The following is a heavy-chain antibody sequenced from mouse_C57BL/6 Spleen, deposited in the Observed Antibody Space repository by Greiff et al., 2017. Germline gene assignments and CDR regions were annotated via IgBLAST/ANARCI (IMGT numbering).Heavy chain of an antibody. CDR1: GFSLTSYG. J-gene: IGHJ1*03. CDR2: ICRGGST. CDR3: AKREGTGYFDV. Sequence: QVQLQQSGPGLVQPSQSLSITCTVSGFSLTSYGVHWVRQSPGKGLEWLGVICRGGSTDYNAAFMSRLSITKDNSKSQVFFKMNSLQADATAIYHCAKREGTGYFDVWGTGTTVTVSS. D-gene: IGHD3-3*01. V-gene: IGHV2-5*01.